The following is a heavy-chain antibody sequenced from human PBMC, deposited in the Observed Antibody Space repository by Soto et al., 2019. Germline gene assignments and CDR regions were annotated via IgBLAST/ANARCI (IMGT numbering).Heavy chain of an antibody. Sequence: GGSLRLSCAASGFTFSSYAMHWVRQAPGKGLEWVAVISYDGSNKYYADSVKGRFTISRDNSKNTLYLQMNSLRAEDTAVYYCAKDIRSSNPKRAADYWAQGTLVTVSS. CDR2: ISYDGSNK. V-gene: IGHV3-30-3*01. D-gene: IGHD2-21*01. J-gene: IGHJ4*02. CDR3: AKDIRSSNPKRAADY. CDR1: GFTFSSYA.